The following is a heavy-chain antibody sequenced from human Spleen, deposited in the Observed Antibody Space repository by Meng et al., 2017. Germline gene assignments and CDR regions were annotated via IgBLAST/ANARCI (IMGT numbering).Heavy chain of an antibody. J-gene: IGHJ4*02. CDR3: SGHIDY. Sequence: GESLKISCAASGFTFSSYSMNWVRQAPGKGLEWVSSISSSGSTIYYADSVKGRFTISRDNAKNSLYLQMNSLKSEDTAVYYCSGHIDYWGQGTLVTVSS. V-gene: IGHV3-21*04. CDR2: ISSSGSTI. D-gene: IGHD5-12*01. CDR1: GFTFSSYS.